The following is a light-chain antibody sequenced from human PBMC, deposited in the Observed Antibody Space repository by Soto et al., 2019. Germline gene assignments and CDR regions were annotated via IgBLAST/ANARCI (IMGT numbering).Light chain of an antibody. CDR3: QQYYNWPPRIT. Sequence: EIVVTQSPATLSVSPGERATLSCRASQSVSSNFAWYQQKPGQAPRLLIYGASTRASGLPARFSGSGSGTGFTLTISSLQSEDFAVYYCQQYYNWPPRITFGQGTRLEIK. CDR2: GAS. CDR1: QSVSSN. V-gene: IGKV3-15*01. J-gene: IGKJ5*01.